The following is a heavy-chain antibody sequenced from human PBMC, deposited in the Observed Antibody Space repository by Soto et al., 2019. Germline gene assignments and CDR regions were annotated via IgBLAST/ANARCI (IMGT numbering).Heavy chain of an antibody. V-gene: IGHV3-23*01. Sequence: EVQLLESGGGLVQPGGSLRLSCAASGFTFSSYAMSWVRQAPGKGLEWVSAISGSGGSTYYADSVKGRFTISRDNSKNTLYLQMNSLRAEETAVYYCAKDLPMPYGDDGPDDFDYWGQGTLVTVSS. CDR1: GFTFSSYA. CDR3: AKDLPMPYGDDGPDDFDY. D-gene: IGHD4-17*01. J-gene: IGHJ4*02. CDR2: ISGSGGST.